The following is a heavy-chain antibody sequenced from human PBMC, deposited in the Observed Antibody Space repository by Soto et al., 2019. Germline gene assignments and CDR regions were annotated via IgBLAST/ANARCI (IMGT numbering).Heavy chain of an antibody. D-gene: IGHD3-22*01. Sequence: PGGSLRLSCAASGFTFSSYGVHWVRQAPGKGLEWVAVISYDGSNKHYADSVKGRFTISRDNSKNTLDLQMNSLRAEDTAVYYCAKDTYYYDRSGSYAYDYWGQGTQVTVYS. V-gene: IGHV3-30*18. J-gene: IGHJ4*02. CDR3: AKDTYYYDRSGSYAYDY. CDR2: ISYDGSNK. CDR1: GFTFSSYG.